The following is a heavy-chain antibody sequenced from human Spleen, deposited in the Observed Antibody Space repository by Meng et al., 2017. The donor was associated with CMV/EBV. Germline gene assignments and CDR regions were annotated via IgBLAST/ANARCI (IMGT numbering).Heavy chain of an antibody. CDR2: ISWDGGST. CDR1: GFTFDDYT. D-gene: IGHD2-15*01. CDR3: ARGYGAATHGGFDP. J-gene: IGHJ5*02. Sequence: GESLQISCAASGFTFDDYTMHWVRQAPGKGLEWVSLISWDGGSTYYADSVKGRFTISRDNSKNSLSLQMNSLRTEDTALYFCARGYGAATHGGFDPWGQGTLVTVSS. V-gene: IGHV3-43*01.